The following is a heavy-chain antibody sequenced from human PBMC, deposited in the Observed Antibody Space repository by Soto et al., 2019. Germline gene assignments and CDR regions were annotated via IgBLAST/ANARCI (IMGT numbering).Heavy chain of an antibody. CDR1: GFSFNSYA. CDR3: VRDFSRIVGATADAFDI. Sequence: GGSLRLSCVASGFSFNSYAMNWVRLAPGKGPEWVATISATGYYIYYADSVKGRFIISRDNARKSLFLQMNSLRAEDTAVYYCVRDFSRIVGATADAFDIWGQGTTVTVSS. CDR2: ISATGYYI. D-gene: IGHD1-26*01. J-gene: IGHJ3*02. V-gene: IGHV3-21*01.